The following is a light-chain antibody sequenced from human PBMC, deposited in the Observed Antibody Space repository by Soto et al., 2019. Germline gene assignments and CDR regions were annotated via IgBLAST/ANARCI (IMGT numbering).Light chain of an antibody. CDR2: DAS. Sequence: EIQMTQSPSSLSAFIGDRVTITYRASQDISNYLNWYQQKPGKAPHLLIYDASNFGTGVPSRFSGSGSGTHFSFPISSLQPEDFETYFCQQNSDLPPTFGGGTKIELK. CDR3: QQNSDLPPT. V-gene: IGKV1-33*01. CDR1: QDISNY. J-gene: IGKJ4*01.